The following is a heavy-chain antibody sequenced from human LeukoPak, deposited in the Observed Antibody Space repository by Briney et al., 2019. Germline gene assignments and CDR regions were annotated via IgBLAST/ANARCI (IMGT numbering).Heavy chain of an antibody. V-gene: IGHV3-48*03. Sequence: PGGSLRLSCAASGFTFRSYEMNWVRQAPGKGLEWVSYISSTSGSTIYYADSVKGRFTISRGNDKNSVYLQMNSLRAEDTAVYYCARRYCSSTSCLLDYWGQGTLVTVSS. CDR2: ISSTSGSTI. J-gene: IGHJ4*02. D-gene: IGHD2-2*01. CDR3: ARRYCSSTSCLLDY. CDR1: GFTFRSYE.